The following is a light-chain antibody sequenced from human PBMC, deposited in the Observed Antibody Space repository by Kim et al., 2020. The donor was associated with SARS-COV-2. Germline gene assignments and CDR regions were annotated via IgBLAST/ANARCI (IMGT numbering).Light chain of an antibody. Sequence: SYELTQPPSVSVSPGQTASITCSGDKLGDKYACWYQQKPGQSPVLVIYKDSKRPSGIPERFSGSNSGNTATLTISGTQAMDEADYYCQAWDSSTHVVFGGGTKLTV. CDR1: KLGDKY. V-gene: IGLV3-1*01. CDR2: KDS. J-gene: IGLJ2*01. CDR3: QAWDSSTHVV.